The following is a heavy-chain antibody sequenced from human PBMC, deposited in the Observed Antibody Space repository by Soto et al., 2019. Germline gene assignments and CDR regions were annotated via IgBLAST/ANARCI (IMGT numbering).Heavy chain of an antibody. CDR1: GYIFTSYY. CDR3: ARGPSEGNYYDSSGYVPWFDP. V-gene: IGHV1-46*01. J-gene: IGHJ5*02. Sequence: ASVKVSCKASGYIFTSYYIHWVRQAPGQGLEWMGWINPFDGSRMFAQSFQGRVTMTRDTSTSTVYMEVSSLRSEDTAVYYCARGPSEGNYYDSSGYVPWFDPWGQGTLVTVSS. CDR2: INPFDGSR. D-gene: IGHD3-22*01.